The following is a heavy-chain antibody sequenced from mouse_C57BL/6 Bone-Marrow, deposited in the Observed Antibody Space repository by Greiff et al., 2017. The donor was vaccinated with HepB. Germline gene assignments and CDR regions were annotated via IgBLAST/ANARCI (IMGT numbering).Heavy chain of an antibody. CDR2: SRNKANDYTT. Sequence: EVKLVESGGGLVQSGRSLRLSCATSGYTFSDFYMEWVRQAPGKGLEWIAASRNKANDYTTEYSASVKGRFIVSRDTSQSILYLQMNALRAEDTAIYYCARDLTGTEFAYWGQGTLVTVSA. CDR1: GYTFSDFY. D-gene: IGHD4-1*01. CDR3: ARDLTGTEFAY. V-gene: IGHV7-1*01. J-gene: IGHJ3*01.